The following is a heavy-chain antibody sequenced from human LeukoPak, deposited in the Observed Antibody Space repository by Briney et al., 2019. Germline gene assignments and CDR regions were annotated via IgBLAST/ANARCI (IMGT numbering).Heavy chain of an antibody. CDR1: GFTFSSYS. CDR3: ARDMTTVGESDAFVI. V-gene: IGHV3-48*01. CDR2: ISSSSTI. Sequence: GGSLRLSCAASGFTFSSYSMNWVRQAPGKGLEWVSYISSSSTIYYADSVKGRFTISRDNAKNSLYLQMNSLRAEDTAVYYCARDMTTVGESDAFVIWGQGTMVTVSS. D-gene: IGHD4-23*01. J-gene: IGHJ3*02.